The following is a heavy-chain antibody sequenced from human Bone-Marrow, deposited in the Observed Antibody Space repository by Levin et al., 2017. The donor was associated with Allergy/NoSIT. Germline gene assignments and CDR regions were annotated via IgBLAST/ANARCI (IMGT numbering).Heavy chain of an antibody. CDR1: GGSISSGGYS. CDR3: ARSLYFDY. J-gene: IGHJ4*02. Sequence: LRLSCRVSGGSISSGGYSWSWLRQPPGKGLEWIGYIYHSGSTYYSPSLKSRVTVSLDMSENQFSLKLNSVTAADTAVYYCARSLYFDYWGQGTLVTVSS. CDR2: IYHSGST. V-gene: IGHV4-30-2*01.